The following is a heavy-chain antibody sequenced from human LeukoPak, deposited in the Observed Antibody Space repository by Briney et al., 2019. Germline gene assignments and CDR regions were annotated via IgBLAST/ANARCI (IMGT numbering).Heavy chain of an antibody. D-gene: IGHD3-16*02. CDR2: ISSISGYI. Sequence: GGTLRLSCAASGITFSSYGMNWVRQAPGQGLEWVSSISSISGYIWYADSVKGRFTISRDNAKNSLYLQMNSLRAEDTAVYYCARDLGVIVHPSDYWGQGTLVTVSS. J-gene: IGHJ4*02. CDR3: ARDLGVIVHPSDY. V-gene: IGHV3-21*01. CDR1: GITFSSYG.